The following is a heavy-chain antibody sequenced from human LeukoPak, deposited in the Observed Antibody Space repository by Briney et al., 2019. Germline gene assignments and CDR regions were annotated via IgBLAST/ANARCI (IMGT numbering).Heavy chain of an antibody. Sequence: ASVKVSCKASGYTFTGYYMHWVRQAPGQGLEWMGWINPNSGGTNYAQKFQGRVTMTRDTSISTAYMELSRLRSDDTAVYYCARDSNHYYDSSGYPAPWGYWGQGTLVTVSS. J-gene: IGHJ4*02. V-gene: IGHV1-2*02. CDR2: INPNSGGT. D-gene: IGHD3-22*01. CDR1: GYTFTGYY. CDR3: ARDSNHYYDSSGYPAPWGY.